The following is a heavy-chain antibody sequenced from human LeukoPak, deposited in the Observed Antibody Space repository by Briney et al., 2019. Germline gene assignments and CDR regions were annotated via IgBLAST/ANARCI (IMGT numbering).Heavy chain of an antibody. CDR1: GYTFTSYD. Sequence: ASVKVSCKASGYTFTSYDINWVRQATEQGLEWRGWMNPNSGNTGYAQKFQGRVTMTRNTSISTAYMELSSLRSEDTAVYYCARGRMVRGVTWWFDPWGQGTLVTVSS. CDR2: MNPNSGNT. CDR3: ARGRMVRGVTWWFDP. D-gene: IGHD3-10*01. V-gene: IGHV1-8*01. J-gene: IGHJ5*02.